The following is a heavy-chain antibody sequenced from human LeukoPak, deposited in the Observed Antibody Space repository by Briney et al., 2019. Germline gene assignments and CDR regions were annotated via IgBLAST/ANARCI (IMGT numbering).Heavy chain of an antibody. J-gene: IGHJ6*03. Sequence: KSSETLSLTCTVSGGSISSSSYYWGWIRQPPGKGLEWIGSIYYSGSTYYNPSLKSRVTISVDTSKNQFSLKLSSVTAADTAVYYCARRGDGYSLGYYMDVWGKGTTVTISS. V-gene: IGHV4-39*01. CDR2: IYYSGST. CDR3: ARRGDGYSLGYYMDV. CDR1: GGSISSSSYY. D-gene: IGHD5-24*01.